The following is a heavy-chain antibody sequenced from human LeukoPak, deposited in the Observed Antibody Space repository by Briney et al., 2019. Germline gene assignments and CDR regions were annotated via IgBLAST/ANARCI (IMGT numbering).Heavy chain of an antibody. Sequence: GASVKVSCKASGYTFTGYYMHWVRQAPGQGLEWMGWINPNSGGTNYAQKFQGRVTMTRDTSISTAYMELSRLRSDDTAVYYRARDRYCSSTSCYSPDYYYYGMDVWGQGTTVTVSS. D-gene: IGHD2-2*01. CDR2: INPNSGGT. CDR3: ARDRYCSSTSCYSPDYYYYGMDV. J-gene: IGHJ6*02. V-gene: IGHV1-2*02. CDR1: GYTFTGYY.